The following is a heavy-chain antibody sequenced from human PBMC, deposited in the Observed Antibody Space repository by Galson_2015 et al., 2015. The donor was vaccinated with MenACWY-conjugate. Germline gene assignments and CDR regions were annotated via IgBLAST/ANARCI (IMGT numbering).Heavy chain of an antibody. D-gene: IGHD2-2*01. J-gene: IGHJ6*02. Sequence: SLRLSCAASGFTFSSYAMRWVRQAPGKGLEWVSAISGSSSTIYYADSVKGRFTISRDNSKNTLYLQMNNLRAEDTAIYYCAKASPDQAYGMDVWGQGTTVTVSS. V-gene: IGHV3-23*01. CDR3: AKASPDQAYGMDV. CDR1: GFTFSSYA. CDR2: ISGSSSTI.